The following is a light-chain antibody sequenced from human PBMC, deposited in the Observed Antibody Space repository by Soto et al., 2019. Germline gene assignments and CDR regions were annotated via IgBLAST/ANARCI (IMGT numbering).Light chain of an antibody. V-gene: IGLV4-69*01. CDR1: SGHSSYA. CDR2: LNSDGSH. J-gene: IGLJ2*01. Sequence: QLVLTQSPSASASLGASVKLTCTLSSGHSSYAIAWHQQQPEKGPRYLMKLNSDGSHSKGDGIPDRFSGSSSGAERYLTISRLQYEDKDAQYCQTWGSGILFGGGTKLTVL. CDR3: QTWGSGIL.